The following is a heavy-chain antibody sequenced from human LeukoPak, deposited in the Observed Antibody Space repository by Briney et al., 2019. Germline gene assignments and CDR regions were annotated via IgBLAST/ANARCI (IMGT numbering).Heavy chain of an antibody. CDR3: ARDLSSSTSGAYYYYYGMDV. V-gene: IGHV1-8*01. CDR2: MNPNSGNT. D-gene: IGHD6-6*01. CDR1: GYTFTSYD. J-gene: IGHJ6*02. Sequence: ASVKVSCKASGYTFTSYDINWVRQATGQGLEWMGWMNPNSGNTGYAQKFQGRVTMTRDTSISTAYMELSRLRSDDTAVYYCARDLSSSTSGAYYYYYGMDVWGQGTTVTVSS.